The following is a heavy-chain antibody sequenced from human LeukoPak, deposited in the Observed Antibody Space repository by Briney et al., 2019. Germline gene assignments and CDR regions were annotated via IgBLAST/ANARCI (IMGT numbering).Heavy chain of an antibody. Sequence: GGSLRLSCAASGFTFSSYGMHWVRQAPGKRLEWVAFIRYDGSNKYYADSVKGRFTISRDNSKNTLYLQMNSLRAEDTAVYYCAKVRREILEWLSFDYWGQGTLVTVSS. D-gene: IGHD3-3*01. CDR2: IRYDGSNK. CDR1: GFTFSSYG. J-gene: IGHJ4*02. CDR3: AKVRREILEWLSFDY. V-gene: IGHV3-30*02.